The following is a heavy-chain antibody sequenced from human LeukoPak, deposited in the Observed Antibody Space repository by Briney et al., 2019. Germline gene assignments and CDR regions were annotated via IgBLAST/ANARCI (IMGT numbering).Heavy chain of an antibody. V-gene: IGHV4-30-2*01. J-gene: IGHJ5*02. CDR1: GGSISSGGYS. CDR2: IYHSGST. D-gene: IGHD4-11*01. Sequence: SQTLSLTCAVSGGSISSGGYSWSWIRRPPGKGLEWIGYIYHSGSTYYNPSLKSRVTISVDRSKNQFSLKLSSVTAADTAVYYCARAGLPPGKEFDPWGQGTLVTVSS. CDR3: ARAGLPPGKEFDP.